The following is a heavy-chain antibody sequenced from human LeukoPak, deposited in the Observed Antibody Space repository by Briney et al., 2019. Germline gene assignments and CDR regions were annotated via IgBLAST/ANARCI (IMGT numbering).Heavy chain of an antibody. CDR3: ARNRPKVGARGYNWFDP. J-gene: IGHJ5*02. CDR2: IYHSGST. D-gene: IGHD1-26*01. V-gene: IGHV4-38-2*02. Sequence: PSETLSLTCSVSGYSISSGYYWGWIRQPPGKGLEWIGTIYHSGSTYYNPSLKSRVTISVDTSKNQFSLKLTSVTAADTAVYYCARNRPKVGARGYNWFDPWGQGTLVTVSS. CDR1: GYSISSGYY.